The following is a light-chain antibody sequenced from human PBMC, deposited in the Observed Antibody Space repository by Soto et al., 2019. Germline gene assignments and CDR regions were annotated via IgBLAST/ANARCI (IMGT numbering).Light chain of an antibody. CDR2: GAS. V-gene: IGKV3-20*01. Sequence: EIVLTQSPGTLSLSPGERATLSCRASQSIDTKYLAWYQQKPGQAPRLLIYGASSRATGIPDRFSGSGSGTDFTLTISRLEPEDIAVYYCQQYGSTPRTFGQGTKVEIK. CDR3: QQYGSTPRT. CDR1: QSIDTKY. J-gene: IGKJ1*01.